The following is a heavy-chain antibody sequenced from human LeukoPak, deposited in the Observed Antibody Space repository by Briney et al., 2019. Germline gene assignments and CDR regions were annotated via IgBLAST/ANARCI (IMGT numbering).Heavy chain of an antibody. Sequence: GGSLRLSCAASGFTFNAFGMNWVRQAPGKGLGWGSYIGTTSGAIYYADSVKGRFTIFRDRAKNSLYLQMNSLRAEDTALYYCAASLPNIVVVPATQGPFGYWGQGTLVTVSS. D-gene: IGHD2-2*01. J-gene: IGHJ4*02. CDR3: AASLPNIVVVPATQGPFGY. CDR2: IGTTSGAI. V-gene: IGHV3-48*01. CDR1: GFTFNAFG.